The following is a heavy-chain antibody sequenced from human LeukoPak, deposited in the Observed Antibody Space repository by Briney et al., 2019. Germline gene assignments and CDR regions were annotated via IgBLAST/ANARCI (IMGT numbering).Heavy chain of an antibody. CDR3: ARASDFWSGYPDAFDI. CDR2: IYSSGST. D-gene: IGHD3-3*01. J-gene: IGHJ3*02. Sequence: SETLSLTCTVSGGSISSGYYYWSWIRQPAGKGLEWIGRIYSSGSTNYNPSLKSRVTISIDTSKNQFSLKLSSVTAADTAVYYCARASDFWSGYPDAFDIWGQGTMVTVSS. CDR1: GGSISSGYYY. V-gene: IGHV4-61*02.